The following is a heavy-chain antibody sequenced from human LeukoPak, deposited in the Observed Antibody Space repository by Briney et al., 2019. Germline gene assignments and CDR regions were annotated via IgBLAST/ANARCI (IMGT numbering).Heavy chain of an antibody. D-gene: IGHD7-27*01. CDR2: IFPADSDT. CDR1: GYNFTTSW. V-gene: IGHV5-51*01. Sequence: GESLNISCKGSGYNFTTSWIGWVRQMPGKGLEWMGIIFPADSDTRYSPSFQGQVTISADKSINTAYLQWGSLKASDTAMYYCARPTGAGDYWGQGTLVTVSS. J-gene: IGHJ4*02. CDR3: ARPTGAGDY.